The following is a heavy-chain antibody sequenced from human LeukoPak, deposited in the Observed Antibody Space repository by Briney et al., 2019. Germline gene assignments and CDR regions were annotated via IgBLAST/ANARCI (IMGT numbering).Heavy chain of an antibody. D-gene: IGHD6-13*01. Sequence: GGSLRLSCAASGFTFSSYEMNWVRQAPGKGLEWVSYISSSGSTICYADSVKGRFTISRDNAKNSLYLQMNSLRAEDTAVYYCARDSGPGYSSTWYDYWGQGTLVTVSS. CDR2: ISSSGSTI. CDR1: GFTFSSYE. J-gene: IGHJ4*02. CDR3: ARDSGPGYSSTWYDY. V-gene: IGHV3-48*03.